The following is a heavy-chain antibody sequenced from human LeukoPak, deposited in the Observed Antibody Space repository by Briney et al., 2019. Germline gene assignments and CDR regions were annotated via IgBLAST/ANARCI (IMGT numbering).Heavy chain of an antibody. V-gene: IGHV3-13*01. CDR2: IALGDET. CDR3: AKGAHGGYI. D-gene: IGHD3-10*01. Sequence: GGSLRLSCAASGFTFRNYDMHWVRQGSGKGLEWVAGIALGDETFYADSVKGRFTISRENAKNTLYLQMNSLRAEDTAVYYCAKGAHGGYIWGQGTMVTVSS. CDR1: GFTFRNYD. J-gene: IGHJ3*02.